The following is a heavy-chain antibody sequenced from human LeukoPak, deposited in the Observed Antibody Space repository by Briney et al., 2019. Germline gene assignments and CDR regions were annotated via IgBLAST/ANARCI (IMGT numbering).Heavy chain of an antibody. Sequence: GGSLRLSCAASGFTFSSYSMNWVRQAPGKGLEWVSSISSSSSYIYYADSVKGRFTISRDNAKNSLHLQMNSLRAEDTAVYYCARDGQTGTTVYWGQGTLVTVSS. CDR3: ARDGQTGTTVY. J-gene: IGHJ4*02. V-gene: IGHV3-21*01. CDR2: ISSSSSYI. CDR1: GFTFSSYS. D-gene: IGHD1-7*01.